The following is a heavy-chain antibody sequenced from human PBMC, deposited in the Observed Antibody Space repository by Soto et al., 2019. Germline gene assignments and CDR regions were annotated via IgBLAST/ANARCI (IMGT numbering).Heavy chain of an antibody. CDR1: GGSISSGGYY. CDR3: ARDKSGFPTYYFXY. D-gene: IGHD3-10*01. J-gene: IGHJ4*02. Sequence: SETLSLTCTVSGGSISSGGYYWSWIRQHPGKGLEWIGYIYYSGSTHYNPSLKSRVTISVDTSKNQFSLKLSSVTAADTAVYYCARDKSGFPTYYFXYWGQGTLVTVSS. CDR2: IYYSGST. V-gene: IGHV4-31*03.